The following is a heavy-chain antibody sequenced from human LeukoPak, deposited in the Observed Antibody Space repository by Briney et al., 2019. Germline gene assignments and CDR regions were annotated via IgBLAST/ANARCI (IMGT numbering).Heavy chain of an antibody. J-gene: IGHJ4*02. CDR3: ARFQKGLFYYDSSGYWGFDY. V-gene: IGHV3-74*01. Sequence: GGSMRLSCAASGFTFSSYWMHWVRQAPGKGLVWVSRINSDGSSTSYADSVKGRFTISRDNAKNSLYLQMNSLRAEDTAVYYCARFQKGLFYYDSSGYWGFDYWGQGTLVTVSS. CDR2: INSDGSST. CDR1: GFTFSSYW. D-gene: IGHD3-22*01.